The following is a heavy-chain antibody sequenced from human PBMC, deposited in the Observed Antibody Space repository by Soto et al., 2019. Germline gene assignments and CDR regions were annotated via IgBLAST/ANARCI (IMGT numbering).Heavy chain of an antibody. CDR3: ARDGLSSSGFDF. Sequence: EVQLLESGGGLVQPGGSLRLSCAASGFTFSSYAMSWVRQAPGKGLEWVSAISGDGGSTYYADSVKGRFTISRDNSKNTLYLHMNSLRAEDTAVYYCARDGLSSSGFDFWGQGTLVNVSS. V-gene: IGHV3-23*01. CDR2: ISGDGGST. J-gene: IGHJ4*02. D-gene: IGHD3-22*01. CDR1: GFTFSSYA.